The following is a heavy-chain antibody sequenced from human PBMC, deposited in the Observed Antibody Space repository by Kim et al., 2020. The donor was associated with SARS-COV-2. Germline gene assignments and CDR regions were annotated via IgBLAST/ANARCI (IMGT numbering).Heavy chain of an antibody. CDR3: AREAYYNSGDY. D-gene: IGHD3-10*01. CDR2: K. J-gene: IGHJ4*02. V-gene: IGHV3-7*03. Sequence: KYYLDSVKGRFTISRDNAKNSLYLQMSSLRAEDTAVYYCAREAYYNSGDYWGQGTLVTVSS.